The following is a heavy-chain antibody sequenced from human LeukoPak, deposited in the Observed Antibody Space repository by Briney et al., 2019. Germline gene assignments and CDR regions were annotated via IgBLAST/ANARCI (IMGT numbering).Heavy chain of an antibody. CDR3: AKDEDYDSSGSSVD. Sequence: GGSLRLSCAASGFTFSSYEMNWVRQAPGKGLEWVAVIWYDGSNKYYADSVKGRFTISRDNSKSTLYLQMNSLRAGDTAVYYCAKDEDYDSSGSSVDWGRGTLVTVSS. J-gene: IGHJ4*02. D-gene: IGHD3-22*01. CDR2: IWYDGSNK. V-gene: IGHV3-33*06. CDR1: GFTFSSYE.